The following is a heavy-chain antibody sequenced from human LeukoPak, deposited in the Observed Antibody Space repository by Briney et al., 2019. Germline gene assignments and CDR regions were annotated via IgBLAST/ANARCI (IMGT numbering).Heavy chain of an antibody. CDR2: ISAYNGNT. J-gene: IGHJ4*02. D-gene: IGHD3-3*01. CDR1: GYTFTSYG. V-gene: IGHV1-18*01. Sequence: GASVKVSCKASGYTFTSYGISWVRQAPGQGLEWMGWISAYNGNTNYAQKLQGRATMTTDTSTSTAYMELRSLRSDDTAVYYCARDPRIFGVASLTDYWGQGTLVTVSS. CDR3: ARDPRIFGVASLTDY.